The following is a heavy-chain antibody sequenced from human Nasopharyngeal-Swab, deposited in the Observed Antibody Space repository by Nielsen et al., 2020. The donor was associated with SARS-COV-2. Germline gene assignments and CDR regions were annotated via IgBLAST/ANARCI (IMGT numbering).Heavy chain of an antibody. V-gene: IGHV3-30-3*01. CDR2: ISYDGSNK. D-gene: IGHD3-22*01. Sequence: GESLTISCAASGFTFSRYTMHWVRQDPGKGLEWVAVISYDGSNKYYADSVKGRFTISRDISKNTLYLQMNSLRAEDTAVFYCASTPLDSSGYYYAFHYWGRGTLVTVSS. CDR1: GFTFSRYT. CDR3: ASTPLDSSGYYYAFHY. J-gene: IGHJ4*02.